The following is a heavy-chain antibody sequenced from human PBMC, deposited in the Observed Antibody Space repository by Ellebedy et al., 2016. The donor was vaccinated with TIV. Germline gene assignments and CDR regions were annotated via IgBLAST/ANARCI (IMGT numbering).Heavy chain of an antibody. CDR3: ARPEGYCSSISCFRGFDP. CDR2: IHYSGST. V-gene: IGHV4-39*01. Sequence: SETLSLXXTVSGDSVRSYYWGWIRQPPGKGLEWIGSIHYSGSTDYNPSLKSRVTISVDTSKNQFSLKLSSVTAADTAVYYCARPEGYCSSISCFRGFDPWGQGTLVTVSS. J-gene: IGHJ5*02. CDR1: GDSVRSYY. D-gene: IGHD2-2*01.